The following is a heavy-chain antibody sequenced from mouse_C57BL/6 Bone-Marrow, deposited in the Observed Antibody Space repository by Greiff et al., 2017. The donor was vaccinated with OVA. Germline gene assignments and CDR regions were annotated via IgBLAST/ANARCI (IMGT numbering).Heavy chain of an antibody. Sequence: QVQLQQSGPELVKPGASVKISCKASGYAFSSSWMNWVKQRPGKGLEWIGRIYPGDGDTNYNGKFKGKATLTADKSSSTAYMQLSSLTSEDSAVYFCASLLWLRRGIDYAMDYWGQGTSVTVSS. V-gene: IGHV1-82*01. CDR1: GYAFSSSW. CDR3: ASLLWLRRGIDYAMDY. D-gene: IGHD2-9*01. CDR2: IYPGDGDT. J-gene: IGHJ4*01.